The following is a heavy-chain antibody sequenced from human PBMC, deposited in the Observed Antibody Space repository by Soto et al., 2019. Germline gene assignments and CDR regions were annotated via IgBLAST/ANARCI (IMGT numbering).Heavy chain of an antibody. CDR3: ARVSYGGYYYYFDY. CDR2: IQQDGSEK. Sequence: GGSLRLSGAVSGFTFSRFWMGWVRQAPGRGLEWVANIQQDGSEKYYVDSVKGRFTMSKDNVKNSLYLQMNSLGAEDTAVYYCARVSYGGYYYYFDYFGQGALVTVSS. D-gene: IGHD3-10*01. V-gene: IGHV3-7*03. J-gene: IGHJ4*02. CDR1: GFTFSRFW.